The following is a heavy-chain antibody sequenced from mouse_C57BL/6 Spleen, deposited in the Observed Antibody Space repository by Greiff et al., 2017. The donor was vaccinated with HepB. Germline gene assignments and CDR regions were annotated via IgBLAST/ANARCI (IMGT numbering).Heavy chain of an antibody. J-gene: IGHJ2*01. CDR2: ISRGSSTI. V-gene: IGHV5-17*01. D-gene: IGHD1-1*01. CDR3: ARSHYYDSSGGYFDY. Sequence: EVQGVESGGGLVKPGGSLKLSCAASGFTFSDYGMHWVRQAPEKGLEWVAYISRGSSTIYYADTVKGRFTISRDNAKNTLCLQMTRLRSEDTAMYYGARSHYYDSSGGYFDYWGQGTTHTVSS. CDR1: GFTFSDYG.